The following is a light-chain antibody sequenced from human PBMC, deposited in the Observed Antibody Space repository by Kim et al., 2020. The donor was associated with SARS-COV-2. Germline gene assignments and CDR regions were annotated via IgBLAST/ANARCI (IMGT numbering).Light chain of an antibody. CDR2: GVS. V-gene: IGLV2-14*03. CDR1: SSDVGGYTY. CDR3: SSYTTSTSVV. Sequence: QSALTQPASVSGSPGQSITISCTGTSSDVGGYTYVSWYQQPPGKAPKLMIYGVSNRPSGVSHRFSGSKSGNTASLTISGLQAEDEADDYCSSYTTSTSVVFGGGTQLTVL. J-gene: IGLJ2*01.